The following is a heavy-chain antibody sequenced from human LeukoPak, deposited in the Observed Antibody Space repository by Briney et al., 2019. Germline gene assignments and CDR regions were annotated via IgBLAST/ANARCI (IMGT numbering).Heavy chain of an antibody. CDR3: ARVELELLGAFDI. V-gene: IGHV1-8*01. D-gene: IGHD1-7*01. J-gene: IGHJ3*02. CDR2: INPHSGKT. Sequence: ASVKVSCKTSGYPFSNYDINWVRQATGQGLEWMGWINPHSGKTGYAQKFQGRVTMTRDTSISTAYMELSRLRSDDTAVYYCARVELELLGAFDIWGQGTMVTVSS. CDR1: GYPFSNYD.